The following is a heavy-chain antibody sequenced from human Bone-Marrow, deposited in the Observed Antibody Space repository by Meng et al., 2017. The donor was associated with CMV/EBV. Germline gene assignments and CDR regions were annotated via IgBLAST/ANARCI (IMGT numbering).Heavy chain of an antibody. CDR1: GFTLSSYW. Sequence: SGFTLSSYWMSWVRQAPGKGLEWVANIKQDGSEKYYVDSVKGRFTISRDNAKNSLYLQMNSLRAEDTAVYYCARGIRQYYYYYGMDVWGQGTTVTVSS. J-gene: IGHJ6*02. D-gene: IGHD2-21*01. V-gene: IGHV3-7*04. CDR3: ARGIRQYYYYYGMDV. CDR2: IKQDGSEK.